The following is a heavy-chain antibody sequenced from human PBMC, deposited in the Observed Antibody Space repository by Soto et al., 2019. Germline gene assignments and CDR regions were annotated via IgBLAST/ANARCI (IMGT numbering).Heavy chain of an antibody. J-gene: IGHJ6*02. CDR1: GFTFSSYS. CDR2: ISSSSYI. CDR3: ARDQCSSTSCYTGGYYYYYYGMDV. V-gene: IGHV3-21*01. D-gene: IGHD2-2*02. Sequence: PGGSLRLSCAASGFTFSSYSMNWVRQAPGKGLEWVSSISSSSYIYYADSVKGRFTISRDNAKNSLYLQMNSLRAEDTAVYYCARDQCSSTSCYTGGYYYYYYGMDVWAKGPRSPSP.